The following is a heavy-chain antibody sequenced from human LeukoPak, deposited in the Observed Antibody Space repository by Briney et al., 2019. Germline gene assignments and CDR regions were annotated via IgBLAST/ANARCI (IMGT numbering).Heavy chain of an antibody. Sequence: PSETLSLTCTVSGGSISSSSYYWGWIRQPPGKGLEWIGSIYYSGSTYYNPSLKSRVTISVDTSKNQFSLKLSSVTAADTAVYYCARWDFWSGYVKDYWGQGTLVTVSS. J-gene: IGHJ4*02. V-gene: IGHV4-39*07. CDR1: GGSISSSSYY. CDR2: IYYSGST. D-gene: IGHD3-3*01. CDR3: ARWDFWSGYVKDY.